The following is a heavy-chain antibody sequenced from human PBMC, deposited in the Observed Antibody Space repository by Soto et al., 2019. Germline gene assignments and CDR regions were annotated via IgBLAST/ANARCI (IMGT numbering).Heavy chain of an antibody. CDR2: FYYSGST. V-gene: IGHV4-30-4*01. D-gene: IGHD1-7*01. J-gene: IGHJ5*02. CDR1: GGSISSGDYY. CDR3: ARVNDPNWNYLLRWFDP. Sequence: SETLSLTCTVSGGSISSGDYYWSWIRQPPGKGLEWIGYFYYSGSTYYNPSLKSRVTISVDTSKNQFSLKLSSVTAADTAVYYCARVNDPNWNYLLRWFDPWGQGTPVTVSS.